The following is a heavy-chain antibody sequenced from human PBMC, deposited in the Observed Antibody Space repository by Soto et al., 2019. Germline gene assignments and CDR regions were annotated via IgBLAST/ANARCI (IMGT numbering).Heavy chain of an antibody. D-gene: IGHD3-16*01. Sequence: GGSLRLSCAASGFTFSGSAMHWVRQASGKGLEWVGRIRSKANSYATAYAASVKGRFTISRDDSKNTAYLQMNSLKTEDTAVYYCTRLIEPILVSRAGGYYYYYGMDVWGQGTTVTVSS. J-gene: IGHJ6*02. CDR2: IRSKANSYAT. V-gene: IGHV3-73*01. CDR3: TRLIEPILVSRAGGYYYYYGMDV. CDR1: GFTFSGSA.